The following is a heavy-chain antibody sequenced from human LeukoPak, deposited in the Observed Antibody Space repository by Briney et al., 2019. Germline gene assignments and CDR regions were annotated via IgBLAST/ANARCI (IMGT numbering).Heavy chain of an antibody. CDR2: INPNSGGT. Sequence: GASVKVSCKASGYTFTGYYMHWVRQAPGQGLEWMGWINPNSGGTNYAQKFQDRVTITADKSTSTAYMELSSLRSEDTAVYYCARVVGLTRYSSSWYSGYYYYMDVWGKGTTVTVSS. J-gene: IGHJ6*03. V-gene: IGHV1-2*02. CDR1: GYTFTGYY. D-gene: IGHD6-13*01. CDR3: ARVVGLTRYSSSWYSGYYYYMDV.